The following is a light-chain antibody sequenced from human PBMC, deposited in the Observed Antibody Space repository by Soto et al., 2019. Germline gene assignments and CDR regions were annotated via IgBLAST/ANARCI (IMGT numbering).Light chain of an antibody. Sequence: DIQMTQSPSSVSASVGDTVTITCRASQPISNYLAWYQQKPGKAPKLLIVAASRLHTGVPSRFSGSGSGAVFTLTISSLQPDDFATYLCQQADRVPLTCGGGTTVERK. CDR2: AAS. CDR3: QQADRVPLT. CDR1: QPISNY. J-gene: IGKJ4*01. V-gene: IGKV1-12*01.